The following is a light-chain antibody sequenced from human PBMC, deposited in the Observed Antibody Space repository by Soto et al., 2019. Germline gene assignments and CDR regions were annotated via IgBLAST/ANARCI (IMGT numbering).Light chain of an antibody. J-gene: IGKJ1*01. Sequence: DIQMTQSPSTVSPSEGDRVTITCRASQSIGIWLAWYQQKPGKAPKVLIYDASRLESGVPSRFSGSGSGTEFSLTISSLQPADFATYYCQHYNSYSWTFGQRTKVDI. CDR1: QSIGIW. CDR2: DAS. CDR3: QHYNSYSWT. V-gene: IGKV1-5*01.